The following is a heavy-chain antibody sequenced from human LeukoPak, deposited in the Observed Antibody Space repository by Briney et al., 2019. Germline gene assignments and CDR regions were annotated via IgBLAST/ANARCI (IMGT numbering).Heavy chain of an antibody. J-gene: IGHJ4*02. Sequence: ASVKVSCKASGYTFTDYVISWVRQAPGQGLEWMGWINPNSGDTNYAQKFQGRVTITRDRSTSTAYMELSRLRSDDTAVYYCARGLTTVVREVIDYWGQGTLVIVSS. D-gene: IGHD4-23*01. CDR3: ARGLTTVVREVIDY. CDR2: INPNSGDT. V-gene: IGHV1-2*02. CDR1: GYTFTDYV.